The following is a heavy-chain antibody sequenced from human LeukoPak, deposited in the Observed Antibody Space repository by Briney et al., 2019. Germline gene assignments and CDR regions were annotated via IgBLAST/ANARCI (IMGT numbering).Heavy chain of an antibody. CDR1: GDSISSSD. Sequence: SETLSLTCSVSGDSISSSDWSWIRQPPGKGLEWIGYIYHHGKSGYNPSLQRRVTISLDTSKNQFSMTLSFVTAADTAMYYCARIRGLGDVSPYSDFWGQGTLVTVSS. V-gene: IGHV4-59*01. J-gene: IGHJ4*02. CDR2: IYHHGKS. CDR3: ARIRGLGDVSPYSDF. D-gene: IGHD4-17*01.